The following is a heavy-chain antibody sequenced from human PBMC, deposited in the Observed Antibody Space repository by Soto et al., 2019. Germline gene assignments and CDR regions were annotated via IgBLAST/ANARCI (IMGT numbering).Heavy chain of an antibody. CDR3: AKDIVVGGYYYYGMDV. D-gene: IGHD2-2*01. V-gene: IGHV3-23*01. Sequence: PGGSLRLSCASSGFIFSSYAMSWVRQAPGKGLEWVSGISNRGDSTYYADSVKGRFTISRDNSKNTLYLQMNSLRAEDTAVYYCAKDIVVGGYYYYGMDVWGQGTTVTVSS. J-gene: IGHJ6*02. CDR2: ISNRGDST. CDR1: GFIFSSYA.